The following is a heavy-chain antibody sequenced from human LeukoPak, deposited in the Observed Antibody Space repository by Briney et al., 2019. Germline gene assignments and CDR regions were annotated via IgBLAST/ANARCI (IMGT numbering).Heavy chain of an antibody. D-gene: IGHD3-10*01. J-gene: IGHJ3*02. V-gene: IGHV3-48*03. CDR1: GFTFGSYE. Sequence: GGSLRLSCAASGFTFGSYEMNWVRQAPGKGLEWVSYISSSGRTIYYEDSVKGRFTISRDNAKKSLYLQMNSLRAEDTAVYYCARDSYGSGSYHAFDIWGQGTMVTVCS. CDR2: ISSSGRTI. CDR3: ARDSYGSGSYHAFDI.